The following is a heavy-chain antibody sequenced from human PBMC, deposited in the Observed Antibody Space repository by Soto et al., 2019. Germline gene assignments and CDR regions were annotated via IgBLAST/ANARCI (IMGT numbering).Heavy chain of an antibody. Sequence: QVQFEESGGGVVQPGRSLRLSCEASGFTFNTYSMHWVHQPPGKGLEWLAAIWYDGTQKYYADSVKGRFIISRDNSKKTLYLEMNSLRAEDTAVYYCARAGGTTVTGLWHFDSWGQGTLVTVSS. CDR1: GFTFNTYS. CDR3: ARAGGTTVTGLWHFDS. D-gene: IGHD4-17*01. V-gene: IGHV3-33*01. CDR2: IWYDGTQK. J-gene: IGHJ4*02.